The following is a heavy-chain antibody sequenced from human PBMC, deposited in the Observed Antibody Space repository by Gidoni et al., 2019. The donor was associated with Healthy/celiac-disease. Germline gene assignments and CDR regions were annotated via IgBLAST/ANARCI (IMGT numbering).Heavy chain of an antibody. D-gene: IGHD2-2*01. V-gene: IGHV1-18*01. Sequence: QVQLVQSGAEVKKPGASVKVSCKASGYTFTSYGISWVRQAPGQGLEWMGWISAYNGNTNYAQKLQGRVTMTTDTSTSTAYMELRSLRSDDTAVYYCARAPYCSSTSCYSMSSEYFQHWGQGTLVTVSS. CDR3: ARAPYCSSTSCYSMSSEYFQH. CDR1: GYTFTSYG. CDR2: ISAYNGNT. J-gene: IGHJ1*01.